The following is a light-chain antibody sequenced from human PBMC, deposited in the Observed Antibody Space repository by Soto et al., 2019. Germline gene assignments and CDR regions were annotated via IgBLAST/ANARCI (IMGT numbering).Light chain of an antibody. CDR2: EVS. J-gene: IGKJ5*01. V-gene: IGKV2D-29*02. CDR3: MQSTQLPPT. CDR1: QSLLHSTGETF. Sequence: DVVMTQTPLSLSATPGQPSSISCKSSQSLLHSTGETFLFWYLQKPGQSPQLLIYEVSTRVSGVPDRFSGSGSGTDFTLEISRVETDDVGIYYCMQSTQLPPTFGQGARLEI.